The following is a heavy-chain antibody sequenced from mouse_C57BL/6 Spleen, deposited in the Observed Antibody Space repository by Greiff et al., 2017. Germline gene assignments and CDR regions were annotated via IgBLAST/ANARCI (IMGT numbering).Heavy chain of an antibody. Sequence: EVQLQHSGPGMVKPSQSLSLTCTVTGYSITSGYDWHWIRHFPGNKLEWMGYISYSGSTNYNPSLKSRISITHDTSKNHFFLKLNSVTTEDTATYYCARAGYDYDEGFAYWGQGTLVTVSA. CDR3: ARAGYDYDEGFAY. J-gene: IGHJ3*01. CDR2: ISYSGST. CDR1: GYSITSGYD. V-gene: IGHV3-1*01. D-gene: IGHD2-4*01.